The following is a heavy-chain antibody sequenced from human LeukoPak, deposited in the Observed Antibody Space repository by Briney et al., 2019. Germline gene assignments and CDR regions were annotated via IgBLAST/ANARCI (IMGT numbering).Heavy chain of an antibody. CDR1: GGSISSYY. V-gene: IGHV4-59*01. J-gene: IGHJ4*02. CDR3: ARDAPYDFWSGPFDY. D-gene: IGHD3-3*01. Sequence: SETLSLTCTVSGGSISSYYWSWLRQPPGKGLEWIGYIYYSGSTNYNPSLKSRVTISVDTSKNQFSLKLSSVTAADTAVYYCARDAPYDFWSGPFDYWGQGTLVTVSS. CDR2: IYYSGST.